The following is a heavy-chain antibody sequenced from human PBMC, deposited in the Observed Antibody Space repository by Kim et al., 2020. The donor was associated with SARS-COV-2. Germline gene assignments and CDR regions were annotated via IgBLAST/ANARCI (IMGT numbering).Heavy chain of an antibody. D-gene: IGHD3-16*01. CDR1: GYSFTSYW. CDR2: IYPGDSDT. J-gene: IGHJ5*02. V-gene: IGHV5-51*01. CDR3: ARVDDYVWGSLPRELGWNWFDP. Sequence: GESLKISCKGSGYSFTSYWIGWVRQMPGKGLEWMGIIYPGDSDTRYSPSFQGQVTISADKSISTAYLQWSSLKASDTAMYYCARVDDYVWGSLPRELGWNWFDPWGQGTLVTVSS.